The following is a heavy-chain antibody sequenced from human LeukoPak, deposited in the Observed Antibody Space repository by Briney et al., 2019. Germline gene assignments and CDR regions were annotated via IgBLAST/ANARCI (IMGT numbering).Heavy chain of an antibody. V-gene: IGHV3-7*03. D-gene: IGHD3-10*01. CDR1: GFTFSSYW. Sequence: GGSLRLSCAASGFTFSSYWMSWVRQAPGKGLEWVANIKQDGSEKYYVDSVKGRFTISRDNAKNSLYLQMNSLRAEDTAVYYCARASMVRGVHYCYGMDVWGQGTTVTVSS. J-gene: IGHJ6*02. CDR3: ARASMVRGVHYCYGMDV. CDR2: IKQDGSEK.